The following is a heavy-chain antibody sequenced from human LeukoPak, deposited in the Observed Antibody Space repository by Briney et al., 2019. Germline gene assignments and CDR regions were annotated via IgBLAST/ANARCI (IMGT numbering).Heavy chain of an antibody. D-gene: IGHD4-23*01. J-gene: IGHJ3*02. CDR3: AKSTVVNAFDI. V-gene: IGHV3-30*18. CDR2: ISYDGSNK. Sequence: HAGGSLRLSCAASGFTFSSYGMHWVRQAPGKGLEWVAVISYDGSNKYYADSVKGRFTISRDNSKNTLYLQMNSLRAEDTAVYYCAKSTVVNAFDIWGQGTMVTVSS. CDR1: GFTFSSYG.